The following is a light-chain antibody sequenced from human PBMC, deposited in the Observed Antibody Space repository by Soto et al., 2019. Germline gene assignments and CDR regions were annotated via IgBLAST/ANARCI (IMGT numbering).Light chain of an antibody. CDR3: SSYTSSNTVL. V-gene: IGLV2-14*01. CDR1: SSDVGGYNY. J-gene: IGLJ2*01. CDR2: QVS. Sequence: QSVLTQPASVSGSPGQSSTISCTGTSSDVGGYNYVSWYQQHPGKAPKLIIFQVSNRPSGISNRFSGSKSGNTASLTISGLQAEDEGDYYCSSYTSSNTVLFGGGTKLTVL.